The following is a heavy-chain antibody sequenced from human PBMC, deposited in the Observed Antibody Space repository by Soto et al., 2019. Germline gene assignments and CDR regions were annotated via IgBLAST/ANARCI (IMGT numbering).Heavy chain of an antibody. D-gene: IGHD6-13*01. CDR3: ARVLILAAGSFDP. V-gene: IGHV4-30-4*01. Sequence: SETLSLTCTVSGGSISSGDYYWSWIRQPPGKGLEWIGYIYYSGSTYYNPSLKSRVTISVDTSKNQFSLKLSSVTAAYTAVYYCARVLILAAGSFDPWGQGTLVTVSS. CDR2: IYYSGST. CDR1: GGSISSGDYY. J-gene: IGHJ5*02.